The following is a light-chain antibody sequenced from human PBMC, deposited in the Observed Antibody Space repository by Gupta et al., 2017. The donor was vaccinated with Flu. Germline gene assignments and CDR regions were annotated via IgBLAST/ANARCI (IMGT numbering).Light chain of an antibody. J-gene: IGLJ2*01. CDR2: EVS. Sequence: QSALTQPASVSGSPGQSLPIPSTGSSSDIGGYNYVSWYQHEPGKAPKLMIYEVSNRPSGVSNRFSGSKSGNTASLTIFGIQPEDEAHYYCSSYTSGSTVVFGGGTKLTVL. V-gene: IGLV2-14*01. CDR3: SSYTSGSTVV. CDR1: SSDIGGYNY.